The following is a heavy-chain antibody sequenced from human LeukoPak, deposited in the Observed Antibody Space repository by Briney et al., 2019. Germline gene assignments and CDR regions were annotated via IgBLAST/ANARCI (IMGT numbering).Heavy chain of an antibody. J-gene: IGHJ4*02. V-gene: IGHV3-30*18. D-gene: IGHD3-22*01. CDR2: ISYDGSNK. CDR1: GFTFSSYG. CDR3: AKDRKAYYDSAYYFDY. Sequence: PGGSLRLSCAASGFTFSSYGMHWVRQAPGKGLEWVAVISYDGSNKYYADSVKGRFTISRDNSKNTLYLQMNSLRAEDTAVYYCAKDRKAYYDSAYYFDYWGQGTLVTVSS.